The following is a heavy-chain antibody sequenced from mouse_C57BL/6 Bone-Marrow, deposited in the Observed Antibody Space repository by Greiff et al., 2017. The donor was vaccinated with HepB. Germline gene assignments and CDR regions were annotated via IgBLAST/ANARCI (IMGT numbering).Heavy chain of an antibody. CDR2: IDPSDSYT. CDR3: ARWDY. CDR1: GYTFTSYW. J-gene: IGHJ2*01. V-gene: IGHV1-50*01. Sequence: QVQLQQPGAELVKPGASVKLSCKASGYTFTSYWMQWVKQRPGQGLEWIGEIDPSDSYTNYTQKFKGKATLTVDTSSSTAYMQLSSLTSEDSAVYYCARWDYWGQGTTLTVSS.